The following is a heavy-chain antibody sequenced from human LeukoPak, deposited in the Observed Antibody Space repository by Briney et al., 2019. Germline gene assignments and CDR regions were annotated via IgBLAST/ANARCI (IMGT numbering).Heavy chain of an antibody. J-gene: IGHJ4*02. V-gene: IGHV3-23*01. CDR3: AKSVTAIDY. CDR1: GFAFSNCG. Sequence: GGSLRLSCAASGFAFSNCGRSWVRLPPGKGLEWVSVISGSGDNTYYANSVKGRFTVSRDNSKNTLYLQMNSLRAEDTAVYYCAKSVTAIDYWGQGTLVTVSS. D-gene: IGHD2-21*02. CDR2: ISGSGDNT.